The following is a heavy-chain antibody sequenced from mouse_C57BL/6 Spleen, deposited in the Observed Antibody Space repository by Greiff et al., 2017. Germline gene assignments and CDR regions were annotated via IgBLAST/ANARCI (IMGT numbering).Heavy chain of an antibody. CDR2: IYPGSGST. CDR3: ARWDTTERYFDV. Sequence: QVQLQQPGAELVKPGASVKMSCKASGYTFTSYWITWVKQRPGQGLEWIGDIYPGSGSTNYNEKFKSKATLTVDTSSSTAYMQLSSLTSEDSAVYYCARWDTTERYFDVWGTGTTVTVSS. J-gene: IGHJ1*03. CDR1: GYTFTSYW. D-gene: IGHD1-1*01. V-gene: IGHV1-55*01.